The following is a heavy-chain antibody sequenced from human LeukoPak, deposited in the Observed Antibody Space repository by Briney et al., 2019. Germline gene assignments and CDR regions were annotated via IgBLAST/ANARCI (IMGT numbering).Heavy chain of an antibody. J-gene: IGHJ4*02. CDR2: IKSKTDGGTT. V-gene: IGHV3-15*01. CDR3: TTLQIPYCSGGSCYGGDY. CDR1: GFTFSNAS. Sequence: GGSLRLSCAASGFTFSNASMSWVRQAPGKGLEWVGRIKSKTDGGTTGYAAPVKGRFTISRDDSKNTLYLQMNSLKTEDTAVYYCTTLQIPYCSGGSCYGGDYWGQGTLVTVSS. D-gene: IGHD2-15*01.